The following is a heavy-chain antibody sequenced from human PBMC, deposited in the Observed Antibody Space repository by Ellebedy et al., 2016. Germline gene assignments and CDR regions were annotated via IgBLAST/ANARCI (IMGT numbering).Heavy chain of an antibody. CDR3: ARRKVVPAAKGYYYYMDV. J-gene: IGHJ6*03. D-gene: IGHD2-2*01. Sequence: KFQGRVTITRDTSASTAYMELSSLRSEDTAVYYCARRKVVPAAKGYYYYMDVWGKGTTVTVSS. V-gene: IGHV1-3*01.